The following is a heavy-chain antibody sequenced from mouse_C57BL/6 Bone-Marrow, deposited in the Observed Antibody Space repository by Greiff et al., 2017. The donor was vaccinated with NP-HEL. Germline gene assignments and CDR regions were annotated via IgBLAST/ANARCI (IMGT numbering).Heavy chain of an antibody. J-gene: IGHJ3*01. V-gene: IGHV7-1*01. CDR2: SRNKANDYTT. Sequence: EVQGVESGGGLVQSGRSLRLSCATSGFTFSDFYMEWVRQAPGKGLEWIAASRNKANDYTTEYSASVKGRFIVSRDTSQSILYLQMNALRAEDTAIYYCARGWYYSKGRFAYWGQGTLVTVSA. CDR1: GFTFSDFY. D-gene: IGHD2-5*01. CDR3: ARGWYYSKGRFAY.